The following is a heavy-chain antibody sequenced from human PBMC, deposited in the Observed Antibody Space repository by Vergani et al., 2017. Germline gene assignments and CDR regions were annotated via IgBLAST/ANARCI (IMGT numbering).Heavy chain of an antibody. D-gene: IGHD6-19*01. CDR1: GFTFSSYG. J-gene: IGHJ4*02. Sequence: VQLLESGGGLVQPGGSLRLSCAASGFTFSSYGMHWVRQAPGKGLEWVTFIRYDGSNTYYADSVKGRFTISRDNSKNTLFLQMNSLRPEDTAVYYCARDTVTGSRYFDYWGQGTLVTVSS. CDR2: IRYDGSNT. CDR3: ARDTVTGSRYFDY. V-gene: IGHV3-30*02.